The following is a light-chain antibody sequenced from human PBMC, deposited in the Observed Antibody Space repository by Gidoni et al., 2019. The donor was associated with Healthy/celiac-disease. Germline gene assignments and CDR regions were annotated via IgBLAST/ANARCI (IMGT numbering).Light chain of an antibody. CDR3: QQYNNWPPLT. J-gene: IGKJ4*01. CDR2: GAS. Sequence: EIAMTQSPATLSVSPGDRATLSCRASQRVSSNLAWYQQKPGQAPRLLIYGASTRATGIPARFSGSGSGTEFTLTISSLQSEDFAVYYCQQYNNWPPLTFGGGTKVEIK. V-gene: IGKV3-15*01. CDR1: QRVSSN.